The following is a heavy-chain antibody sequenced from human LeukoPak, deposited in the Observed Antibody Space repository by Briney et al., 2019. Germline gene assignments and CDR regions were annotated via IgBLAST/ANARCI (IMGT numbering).Heavy chain of an antibody. CDR1: GFRFSNYA. CDR3: AKGAYDYVEIAYFDY. Sequence: PGGSLRLSCATSGFRFSNYAMNWVRQAPGKGLEWVSFIIASSGATFYADSVKGRFTISRDTSKNTLYLQMNSLRDEDTAVYYCAKGAYDYVEIAYFDYWGQGTLVTVSS. V-gene: IGHV3-23*01. J-gene: IGHJ4*02. D-gene: IGHD5-12*01. CDR2: IIASSGAT.